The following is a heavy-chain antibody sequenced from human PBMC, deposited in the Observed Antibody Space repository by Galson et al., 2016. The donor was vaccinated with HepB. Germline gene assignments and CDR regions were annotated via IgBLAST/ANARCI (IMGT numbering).Heavy chain of an antibody. CDR3: AKGTTRLGDN. CDR1: GFTFSDYY. CDR2: ISTSGGST. J-gene: IGHJ4*02. Sequence: SLRLSCAASGFTFSDYYMNWIRQAPRKGLEWVAAISTSGGSTDYADSVRGRFTISRDNSKNMLYLQMNSLRAEDSALYYCAKGTTRLGDNWGQGILVTVSS. V-gene: IGHV3-23*01. D-gene: IGHD4-11*01.